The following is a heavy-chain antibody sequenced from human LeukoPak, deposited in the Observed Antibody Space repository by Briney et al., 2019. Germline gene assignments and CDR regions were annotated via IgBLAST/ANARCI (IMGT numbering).Heavy chain of an antibody. Sequence: GASVKVSCKASGYTFTSYGISWVRQAPGQGLEWMGWISAYNGNTNYAQKLQGRVTMTTDTSTSTAYMELGSPRSDDTAVYYCARSAATAMVTYYFDYWGQGTLVTVSS. V-gene: IGHV1-18*01. CDR3: ARSAATAMVTYYFDY. CDR2: ISAYNGNT. J-gene: IGHJ4*02. CDR1: GYTFTSYG. D-gene: IGHD5-18*01.